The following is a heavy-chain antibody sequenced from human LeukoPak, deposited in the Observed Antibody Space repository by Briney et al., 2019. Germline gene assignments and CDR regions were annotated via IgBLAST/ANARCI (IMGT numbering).Heavy chain of an antibody. CDR3: ARVTGGYDPYYFDY. CDR1: GGSFSGYY. Sequence: SETLSLTCAVYGGSFSGYYWSWIRQPPGKGLEWIGEINHSGSTSYNPALKSRVTISVDTSKNQFSLKLSSVPAADTAVYYCARVTGGYDPYYFDYWGQGTLVTVSS. D-gene: IGHD5-12*01. CDR2: INHSGST. J-gene: IGHJ4*02. V-gene: IGHV4-34*01.